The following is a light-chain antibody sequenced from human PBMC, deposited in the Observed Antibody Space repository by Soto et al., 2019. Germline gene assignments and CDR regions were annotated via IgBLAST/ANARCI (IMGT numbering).Light chain of an antibody. J-gene: IGLJ1*01. CDR2: SNN. V-gene: IGLV1-47*02. Sequence: SGMTEALSACGTIGQRVTISCFGSSSNIGSNYVYWYQQLPGTAPKLLIYSNNQRPSGVPDRFSGSKSGTSASLAISGLRSEDEADYYCAAWDDSLSGYGFGTGTKVTVL. CDR3: AAWDDSLSGYG. CDR1: SSNIGSNY.